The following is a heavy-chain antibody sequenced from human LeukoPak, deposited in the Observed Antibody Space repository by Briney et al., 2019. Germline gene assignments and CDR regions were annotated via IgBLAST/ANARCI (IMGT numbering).Heavy chain of an antibody. CDR2: ISAYNGNT. V-gene: IGHV1-18*01. D-gene: IGHD4-17*01. J-gene: IGHJ4*02. CDR3: ARVKLSAVTLFDY. Sequence: ASVKVSCKTSGYTFTNYGISWVRQAPGQGLEWMGWISAYNGNTDYAQNLQGRVTMTKETSTRTVYMELNSLRSEDTAIYYCARVKLSAVTLFDYWGQGTLVTVSS. CDR1: GYTFTNYG.